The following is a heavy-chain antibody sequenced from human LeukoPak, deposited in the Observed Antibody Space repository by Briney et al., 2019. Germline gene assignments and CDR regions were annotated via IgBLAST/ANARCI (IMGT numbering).Heavy chain of an antibody. CDR2: IKQDGSEK. CDR3: ARDSRFYYYMDV. CDR1: GFTFSSYE. V-gene: IGHV3-7*01. Sequence: GGSLRLSCAASGFTFSSYEMNWVRQAPGKGLEWVANIKQDGSEKYYVDSVKGRFTISRDNAKNSLYLQMNSLRAEDTAVYYCARDSRFYYYMDVWGKGTTVTVSS. J-gene: IGHJ6*03.